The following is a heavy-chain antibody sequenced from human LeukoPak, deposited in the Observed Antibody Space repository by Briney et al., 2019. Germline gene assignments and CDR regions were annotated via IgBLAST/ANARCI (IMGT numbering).Heavy chain of an antibody. CDR2: IYYSGST. Sequence: PSETLSLTCTVSGGSISSNSYYWGWLRQPPGKGLEWIGSIYYSGSTYYNPSLKSRVTISIDTSKNQFSLKLNSVTGADTAVYYCARGTTTVTTAEIDAFDIWGQGTMVTVSS. D-gene: IGHD4-17*01. J-gene: IGHJ3*02. CDR3: ARGTTTVTTAEIDAFDI. V-gene: IGHV4-39*07. CDR1: GGSISSNSYY.